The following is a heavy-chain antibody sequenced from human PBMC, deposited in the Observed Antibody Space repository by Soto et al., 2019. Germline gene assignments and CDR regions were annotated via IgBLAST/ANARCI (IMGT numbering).Heavy chain of an antibody. CDR2: IIPILGIA. V-gene: IGHV1-69*02. Sequence: SVKVSCKASGGTFSSYTISWVRQAPGQGLEWMGRIIPILGIANYAQKFQGRVTITADKSTSTAYMELSSLRSEDTAVYYCASRHSSSWYWFEPWGQGTLVTVSS. J-gene: IGHJ5*02. CDR3: ASRHSSSWYWFEP. D-gene: IGHD6-13*01. CDR1: GGTFSSYT.